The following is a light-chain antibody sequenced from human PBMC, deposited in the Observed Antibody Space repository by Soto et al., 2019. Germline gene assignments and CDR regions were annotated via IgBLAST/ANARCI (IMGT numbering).Light chain of an antibody. CDR2: AAS. CDR1: QSISSY. J-gene: IGKJ5*01. Sequence: DIQMTQSPSSLSASVGDRVTITCRASQSISSYLNWYQQKPGKAPKLLNYAASSLQSGVPSRFSGSGSGTDFTLTISRLQPEDFATYYCQQSYSTPITFGQGTRLEIK. V-gene: IGKV1-39*01. CDR3: QQSYSTPIT.